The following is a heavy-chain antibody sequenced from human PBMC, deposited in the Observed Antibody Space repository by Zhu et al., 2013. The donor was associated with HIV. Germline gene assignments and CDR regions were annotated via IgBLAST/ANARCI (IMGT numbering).Heavy chain of an antibody. J-gene: IGHJ4*02. CDR2: IIPIFHAT. CDR1: GGTFTHYA. CDR3: ATTLGLLYCGPDCYLFVTLDH. Sequence: QVRLMQSGPEVKRPGSSIRVSCTASGGTFTHYAISWLRQAPGQGPEWMGGIIPIFHATNYSQKFQGRLTITADKSTNTAYMELTSLRSDDTAIYYCATTLGLLYCGPDCYLFVTLDHWGQGSLVSVSS. D-gene: IGHD2-21*02. V-gene: IGHV1-69*06.